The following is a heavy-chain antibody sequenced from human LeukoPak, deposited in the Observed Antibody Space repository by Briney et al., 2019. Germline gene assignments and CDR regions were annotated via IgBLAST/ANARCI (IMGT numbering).Heavy chain of an antibody. CDR2: ISGSGGST. J-gene: IGHJ4*02. V-gene: IGHV3-23*01. Sequence: GGSLRLSCAASGFTFSSYAMSWVRQAPGKGLEWVSAISGSGGSTYYADSVKGRFTISRDNSKNSLYLQMNSLRTEDTALYYCAKDRLGGGATGFDYWGQGTLVTVSS. D-gene: IGHD1-26*01. CDR3: AKDRLGGGATGFDY. CDR1: GFTFSSYA.